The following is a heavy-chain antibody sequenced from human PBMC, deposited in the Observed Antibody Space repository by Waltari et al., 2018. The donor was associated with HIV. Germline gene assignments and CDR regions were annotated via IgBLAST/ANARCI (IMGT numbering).Heavy chain of an antibody. D-gene: IGHD1-1*01. CDR1: GGSINSVVSS. CDR3: ARIGTLQYYFDY. CDR2: TYYGGST. V-gene: IGHV4-30-4*08. J-gene: IGHJ4*02. Sequence: QVQLQESGPGLVQPSQTLSLTCIVSGGSINSVVSSWNCIRQPPGTGLEWIGSTYYGGSTYYNPSLKSRITVAVDRSKNQFALKLTSVTAADTAVYYCARIGTLQYYFDYWGQGTLVTVSS.